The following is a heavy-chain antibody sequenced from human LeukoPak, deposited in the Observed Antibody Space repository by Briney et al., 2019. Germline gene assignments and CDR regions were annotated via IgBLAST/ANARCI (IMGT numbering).Heavy chain of an antibody. CDR1: GGSFSGYY. V-gene: IGHV4-34*01. Sequence: PSETLSLTCAVYGGSFSGYYWSWIRQPPGKGLEWIGEINHSGSTNYNPSLKSRVTISVDTSKNQFSLKLSSVTAADTAVYYCARDIGQWPFDYWGQGTLVTVSS. CDR2: INHSGST. CDR3: ARDIGQWPFDY. J-gene: IGHJ4*02. D-gene: IGHD6-19*01.